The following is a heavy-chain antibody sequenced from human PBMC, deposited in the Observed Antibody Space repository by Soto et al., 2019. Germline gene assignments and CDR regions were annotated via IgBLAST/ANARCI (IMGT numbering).Heavy chain of an antibody. CDR1: GFTFKNAW. Sequence: GGSLRLSCAASGFTFKNAWMSWVRQAPGKGLEWVGRIKTKADAGTTDYAAPVKGRSTISRDDSKNTLYLQMNSLKNEDTALYFCNTDGATTLFDPRGQGTLVTVSS. CDR3: NTDGATTLFDP. D-gene: IGHD1-26*01. V-gene: IGHV3-15*01. CDR2: IKTKADAGTT. J-gene: IGHJ5*02.